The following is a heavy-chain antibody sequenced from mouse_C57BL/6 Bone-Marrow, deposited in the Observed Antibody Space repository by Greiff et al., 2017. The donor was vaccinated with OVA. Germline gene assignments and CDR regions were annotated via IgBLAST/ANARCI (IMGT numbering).Heavy chain of an antibody. CDR3: ARQRGITTVYYFDY. D-gene: IGHD1-1*01. CDR2: ISSGGSYT. CDR1: GFTFSSYG. J-gene: IGHJ2*01. Sequence: EVMLVESGGDLVKPGGSLKLSCAASGFTFSSYGMSWVRQTPDKRLEWVATISSGGSYTYYPDSVKGRFTISRDNAKNTLYLQMSSLKSEDTAMYYCARQRGITTVYYFDYWGQGTTLTVSS. V-gene: IGHV5-6*01.